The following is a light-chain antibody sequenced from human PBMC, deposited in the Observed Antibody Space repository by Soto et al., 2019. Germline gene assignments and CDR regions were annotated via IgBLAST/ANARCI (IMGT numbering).Light chain of an antibody. CDR3: AAWDGSLNGWV. V-gene: IGLV1-44*01. J-gene: IGLJ3*02. CDR2: SNN. CDR1: SSNIGRDN. Sequence: QSVLTQPPSASGTPGQRVTIYCSGSSSNIGRDNVNWYQQLPGRAPKLLIYSNNQRPSGVPDRFSGSKSGTSASLAISGLQSEDEADYHCAAWDGSLNGWVFGGGTKLTVL.